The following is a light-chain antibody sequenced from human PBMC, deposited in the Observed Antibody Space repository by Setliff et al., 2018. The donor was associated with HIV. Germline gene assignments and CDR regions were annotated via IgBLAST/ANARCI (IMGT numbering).Light chain of an antibody. V-gene: IGLV2-14*01. CDR2: EVN. J-gene: IGLJ2*01. CDR1: RSDIGAYNY. Sequence: QSALAQPASVSGSPGQSIPISCTGSRSDIGAYNYVSWYQHHPGKAPKLMISEVNKRPSGISTRFSGSKTGNTASLTISGLQAEDESDYYCTSYTTSSTLVFGGGTKVTVL. CDR3: TSYTTSSTLV.